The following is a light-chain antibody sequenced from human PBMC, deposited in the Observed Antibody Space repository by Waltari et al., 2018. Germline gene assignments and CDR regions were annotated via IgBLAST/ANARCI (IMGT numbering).Light chain of an antibody. CDR1: QSVLYSSNNKNY. CDR2: WAS. J-gene: IGKJ2*01. Sequence: DIVMTQSPDSLAVSLGERATINCKSSQSVLYSSNNKNYLAWYQQKPGLPPKLLIYWASTRESGVPDRFSGSGSGTDFTLTSSSLQAEDVAVYYCQQYYSTPPTFGQGTKLEIK. V-gene: IGKV4-1*01. CDR3: QQYYSTPPT.